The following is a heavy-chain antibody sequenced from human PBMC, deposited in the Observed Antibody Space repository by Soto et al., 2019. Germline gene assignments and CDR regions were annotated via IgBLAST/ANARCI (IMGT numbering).Heavy chain of an antibody. V-gene: IGHV4-59*01. J-gene: IGHJ6*03. D-gene: IGHD3-10*01. CDR1: CGSISSYD. Sequence: SETLSLTWTVACGSISSYDWSCIRQPPGKGLEWIGYIYYSASTNYNPSLKSRVTISVDTSKNQFSLKLSSVTAADTAVYYCAANRGVSLGYYYYYYMDVWGKGTTVTVSS. CDR3: AANRGVSLGYYYYYYMDV. CDR2: IYYSAST.